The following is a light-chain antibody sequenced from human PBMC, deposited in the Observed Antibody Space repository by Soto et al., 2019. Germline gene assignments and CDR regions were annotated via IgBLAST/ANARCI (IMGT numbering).Light chain of an antibody. V-gene: IGKV3-15*01. CDR2: CAS. CDR1: QSVGSN. Sequence: EKVMTQSPGSLSVSPGERAALSCRASQSVGSNLAWYQRKPGQAPRLLMYCASTRATGISSRFSVSGSGTEFTLTISSLQSEDFAVYYCQQYYDWPWTFGQGTTVEIK. CDR3: QQYYDWPWT. J-gene: IGKJ1*01.